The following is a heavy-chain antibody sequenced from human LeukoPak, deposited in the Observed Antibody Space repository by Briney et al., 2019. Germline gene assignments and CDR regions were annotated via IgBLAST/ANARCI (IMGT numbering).Heavy chain of an antibody. CDR2: IYPGDSDT. CDR3: ARLVTSSSSSYFDY. D-gene: IGHD6-6*01. V-gene: IGHV5-51*01. CDR1: GYSFTNSW. Sequence: GESLKISCKGSGYSFTNSWIGWVRQMPGKGLEWMAIIYPGDSDTRYSPSFQGQVTLSSDKSLSAAYLQWSSLKASDTAMYYCARLVTSSSSSYFDYWGQGTLVTVSS. J-gene: IGHJ4*02.